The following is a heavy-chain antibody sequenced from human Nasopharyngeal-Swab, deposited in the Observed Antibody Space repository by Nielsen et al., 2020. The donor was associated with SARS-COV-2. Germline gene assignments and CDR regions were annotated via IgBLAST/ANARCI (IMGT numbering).Heavy chain of an antibody. CDR2: ISAYNGNT. V-gene: IGHV1-18*01. CDR1: GYTFTSYG. D-gene: IGHD2-15*01. CDR3: AREDRGYCSGGSCYKNFDY. Sequence: ASVKVSCKASGYTFTSYGISWVRQAPGQGLEWMGWISAYNGNTNYAQKLQGRVTMTTDTSTSTAYMEPRSLRSDDTAVYYCAREDRGYCSGGSCYKNFDYWGQGTLVTVSS. J-gene: IGHJ4*02.